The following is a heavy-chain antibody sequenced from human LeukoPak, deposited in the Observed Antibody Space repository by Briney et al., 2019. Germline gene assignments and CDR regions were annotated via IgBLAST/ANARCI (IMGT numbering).Heavy chain of an antibody. CDR2: INHSGST. J-gene: IGHJ4*02. CDR1: GGSFSGYY. Sequence: SETLSLTCAVYGGSFSGYYWSWIRQPPGKGLEWIGEINHSGSTNYNPSLKSRVTISVDTSKNQFSLRLSSVTAADTALYYCVRWVAAAGTKTYYFDYWGQGTLVTVSS. D-gene: IGHD6-13*01. V-gene: IGHV4-34*01. CDR3: VRWVAAAGTKTYYFDY.